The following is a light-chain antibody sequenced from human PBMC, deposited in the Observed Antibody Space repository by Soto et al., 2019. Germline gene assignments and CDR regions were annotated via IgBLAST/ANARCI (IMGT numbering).Light chain of an antibody. V-gene: IGLV2-8*01. CDR1: SSDVGGYNY. CDR2: EVS. J-gene: IGLJ2*01. CDR3: SSYAGSNNLV. Sequence: QSVLTQPPSASGSPGQSVTISCTGFSSDVGGYNYVSWYQQHPGKAPKLMIYEVSKRPSGVPDRFSGSKSGNTASLTVSGLQAEDEADYYCSSYAGSNNLVFGGGTKLTVL.